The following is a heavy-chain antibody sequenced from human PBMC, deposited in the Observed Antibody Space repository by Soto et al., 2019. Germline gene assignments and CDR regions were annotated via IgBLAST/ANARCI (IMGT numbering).Heavy chain of an antibody. CDR3: AKDIGFQQHLFVFDL. CDR1: GGTFSDYA. D-gene: IGHD3-10*02. J-gene: IGHJ4*02. Sequence: QVQLVQSGAEVKKPGSSLKVSCTASGGTFSDYAFSWVRQAHGQGLEWMGGIIPMFSSSSFAQKFQGRLTITADDSTSTAYMSLSSLGSADTAMYYCAKDIGFQQHLFVFDLWGPGTLVTVSS. CDR2: IIPMFSSS. V-gene: IGHV1-69*01.